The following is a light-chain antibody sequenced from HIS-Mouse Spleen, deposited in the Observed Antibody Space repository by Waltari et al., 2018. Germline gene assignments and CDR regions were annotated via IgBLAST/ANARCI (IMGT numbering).Light chain of an antibody. J-gene: IGLJ3*02. Sequence: QSALTQPASVSGSPGQSITIPCTGTSSDAGSYKLVSWYQQHPGKAPKLMIYEGSKRPSGVSNRFSGSKSGNTASLTISGLQAEDEADYYCCSYAGSSTWVFGGGTKLTVL. CDR2: EGS. V-gene: IGLV2-23*01. CDR1: SSDAGSYKL. CDR3: CSYAGSSTWV.